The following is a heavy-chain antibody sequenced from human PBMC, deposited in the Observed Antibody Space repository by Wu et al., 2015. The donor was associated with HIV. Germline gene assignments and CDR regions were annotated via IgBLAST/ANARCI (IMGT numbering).Heavy chain of an antibody. D-gene: IGHD3-3*01. J-gene: IGHJ6*03. CDR2: IIPIFGTA. V-gene: IGHV1-69*01. CDR3: ARNPYDFWSGPQYYYYMDV. Sequence: QVQLVQSGAEVKKPGSSVKVSCKASGGTFSSYAISWVRQAPGQGLGWMGGIIPIFGTANYAQKFQGRVTITADESTSTAYMELSSLRSEDTAVYYCARNPYDFWSGPQYYYYMDVWGKGTTVTVSS. CDR1: GGTFSSYA.